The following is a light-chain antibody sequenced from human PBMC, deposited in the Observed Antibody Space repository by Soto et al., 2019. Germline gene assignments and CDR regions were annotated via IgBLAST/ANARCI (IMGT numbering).Light chain of an antibody. CDR3: LQDYDYPLI. CDR2: AAS. Sequence: AIQMTQSPSSLSASVGDRVTITCRASQGIRNDLGWYQQKPGKAPELLIYAASTLQSGVPSRFSGSGSGTEFTLSISRLQPEDFATYYCLQDYDYPLIFGGGTKVEI. J-gene: IGKJ4*01. CDR1: QGIRND. V-gene: IGKV1-6*01.